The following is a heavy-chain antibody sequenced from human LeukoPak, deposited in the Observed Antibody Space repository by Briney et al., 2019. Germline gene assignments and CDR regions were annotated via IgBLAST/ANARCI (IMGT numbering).Heavy chain of an antibody. Sequence: SETLSLTCTVSGAFISSGEYYWSWIRQPPGKGLEWIGCIYYSGSTYYNPSLKGRLTISVDTSKNQFSLKLSSVTAADTAVYYCAREHDYGHFDYWGQGTLVTVSS. D-gene: IGHD4-17*01. CDR1: GAFISSGEYY. CDR3: AREHDYGHFDY. V-gene: IGHV4-30-4*01. J-gene: IGHJ4*02. CDR2: IYYSGST.